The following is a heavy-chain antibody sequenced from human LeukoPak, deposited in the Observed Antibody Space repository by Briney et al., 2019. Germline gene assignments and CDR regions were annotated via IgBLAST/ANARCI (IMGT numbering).Heavy chain of an antibody. Sequence: PSETLPLTCAVYVGSFSGYYWTWIRQPPGKGLEWIGEINHSGSTNYNPSLKSRVTISVVTSKNQFSLKVSSVTAADTAVYYCARQREGYFDLWGRGTRVTVSS. J-gene: IGHJ2*01. V-gene: IGHV4-34*01. CDR2: INHSGST. CDR3: ARQREGYFDL. CDR1: VGSFSGYY.